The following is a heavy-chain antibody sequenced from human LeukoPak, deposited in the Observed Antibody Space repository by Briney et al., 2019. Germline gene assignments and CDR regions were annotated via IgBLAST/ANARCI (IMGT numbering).Heavy chain of an antibody. CDR3: ARESGYNYGMDV. J-gene: IGHJ6*02. CDR2: IKQDGSEK. Sequence: GGSLRLSCAASGFTFSNYWMSWVRQAPGTGLEWVANIKQDGSEKSYVDSVKGRFTISRDNAKNSLYLQMNSLRAEDTAVYYCARESGYNYGMDVWGQGTTVTVSS. CDR1: GFTFSNYW. D-gene: IGHD3-22*01. V-gene: IGHV3-7*03.